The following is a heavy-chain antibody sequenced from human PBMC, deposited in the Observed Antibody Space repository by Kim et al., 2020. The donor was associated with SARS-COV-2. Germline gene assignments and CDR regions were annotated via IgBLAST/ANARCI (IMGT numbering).Heavy chain of an antibody. Sequence: GYANSGKGRLTISRDNAKNSLYLKMNSLRAEDTALYYCAKALRAGGAFDYWGQGTLVTVSS. CDR3: AKALRAGGAFDY. D-gene: IGHD6-19*01. V-gene: IGHV3-9*01. J-gene: IGHJ4*02.